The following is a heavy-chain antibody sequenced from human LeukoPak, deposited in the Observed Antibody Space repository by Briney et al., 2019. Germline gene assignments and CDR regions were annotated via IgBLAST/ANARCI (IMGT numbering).Heavy chain of an antibody. CDR3: AGPRIAASFYYYYYGMDV. CDR2: INAGNGNT. V-gene: IGHV1-3*01. CDR1: GYTFTSYA. J-gene: IGHJ6*02. D-gene: IGHD6-25*01. Sequence: GASVKVSCKASGYTFTSYAMHWVRQAPGQRLEWMGWINAGNGNTKYSQKFQGRVTITRDTSASTAYMELSSLRSEDTAVYYCAGPRIAASFYYYYYGMDVWGQGTTVTVSS.